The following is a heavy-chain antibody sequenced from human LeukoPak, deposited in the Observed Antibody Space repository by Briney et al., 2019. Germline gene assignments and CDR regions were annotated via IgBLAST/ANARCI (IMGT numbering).Heavy chain of an antibody. V-gene: IGHV7-4-1*02. D-gene: IGHD5-18*01. J-gene: IGHJ6*02. Sequence: ASVKVSYKASGYTFTSYAMNWVRQAPGQGLEWMGWINTNTGNPTYAQGFTGRFVFSLDTSVSTAYLQISSLKAEDTAVYYCARDPSDTAMPRWGYYGMDVWGQGTTVTVSS. CDR1: GYTFTSYA. CDR2: INTNTGNP. CDR3: ARDPSDTAMPRWGYYGMDV.